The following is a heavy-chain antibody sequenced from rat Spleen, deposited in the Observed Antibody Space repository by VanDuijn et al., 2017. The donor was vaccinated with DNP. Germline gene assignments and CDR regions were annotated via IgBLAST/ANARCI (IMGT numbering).Heavy chain of an antibody. V-gene: IGHV5-20*01. J-gene: IGHJ2*01. CDR3: ARPNYGGSHDY. CDR1: GFTFSDYY. Sequence: EVQLVESGGGLVQPGRSLKLSCAASGFTFSDYYMAWVRQAPTKGLEWVAYLTYDGGSTYYRDSVKGRFTVSRDNAKSTLYLQMDSLRSEDTATYYCARPNYGGSHDYWGQGVMVTVSS. CDR2: LTYDGGST. D-gene: IGHD1-11*01.